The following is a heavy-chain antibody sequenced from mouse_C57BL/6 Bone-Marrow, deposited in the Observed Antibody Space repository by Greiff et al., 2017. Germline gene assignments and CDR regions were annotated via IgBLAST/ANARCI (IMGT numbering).Heavy chain of an antibody. CDR2: IDPEDGDT. J-gene: IGHJ2*01. V-gene: IGHV14-1*01. Sequence: EVKLQESGAELVRPGASVKLSCTASGFNIKDYYMHWVKQRPEQGLEWIGRIDPEDGDTEYAPKFQGKATMTADTSSTTAYLQLSSLTSEDTAVYYCTTDGYLAHYWGQGTTLTVSS. CDR1: GFNIKDYY. CDR3: TTDGYLAHY. D-gene: IGHD2-3*01.